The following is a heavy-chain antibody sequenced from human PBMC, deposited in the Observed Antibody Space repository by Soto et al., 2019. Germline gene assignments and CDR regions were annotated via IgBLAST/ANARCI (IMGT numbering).Heavy chain of an antibody. V-gene: IGHV4-39*01. CDR2: IYYSGST. J-gene: IGHJ4*02. Sequence: SETLSLTCTVSGGSISSSGYYWGWIRQPPGKGLEWIGNIYYSGSTNYNPSLKSRVTISVDTSKNQFSLKVSSVTAADSAVYYCARRSYYGSGSIFDYWAREPWSPSP. CDR3: ARRSYYGSGSIFDY. D-gene: IGHD3-10*01. CDR1: GGSISSSGYY.